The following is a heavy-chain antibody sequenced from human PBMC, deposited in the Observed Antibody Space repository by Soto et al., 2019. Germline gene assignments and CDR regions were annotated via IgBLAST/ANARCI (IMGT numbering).Heavy chain of an antibody. Sequence: PSETLSLTCAFSGCSISSGGYSLSWIRQPPGKGLEWIGYIYHSGSTYYNPSLKSRVTISVDRSKNQFSLKLSSVTAADTAVYYCARGIEGWYQGRYYYGMDVWGQGTTVTVSS. CDR2: IYHSGST. CDR3: ARGIEGWYQGRYYYGMDV. CDR1: GCSISSGGYS. J-gene: IGHJ6*02. D-gene: IGHD6-19*01. V-gene: IGHV4-30-2*01.